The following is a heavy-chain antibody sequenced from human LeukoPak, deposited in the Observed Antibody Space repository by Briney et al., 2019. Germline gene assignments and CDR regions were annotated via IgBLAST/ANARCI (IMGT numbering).Heavy chain of an antibody. CDR3: AKYGGRDEADDTFDY. V-gene: IGHV3-23*01. D-gene: IGHD3-16*01. CDR2: IGGVGFDART. J-gene: IGHJ4*02. CDR1: GFTFSTYA. Sequence: PGGSLRLSCAASGFTFSTYAMSWVRQAPGKGLEWVSGIGGVGFDARTYAADSVKSRFTISRDNSKNTVFLQMNSLRDEDTALYYCAKYGGRDEADDTFDYWGQGVLVTVSS.